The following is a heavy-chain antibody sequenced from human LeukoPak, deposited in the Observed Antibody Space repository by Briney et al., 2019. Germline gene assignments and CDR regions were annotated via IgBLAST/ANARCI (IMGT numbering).Heavy chain of an antibody. D-gene: IGHD6-13*01. Sequence: GGSLRLSCEASGFSLGSYAMSWIRQAPGRGLEYIAYISRSSRAINYAESVRGRFTFSRDNARNSLYLQMNGLRAEDTAVYHCAGDPSVGSTWYYYVDVWGKGTTVTVSS. CDR3: AGDPSVGSTWYYYVDV. J-gene: IGHJ6*03. V-gene: IGHV3-48*04. CDR1: GFSLGSYA. CDR2: ISRSSRAI.